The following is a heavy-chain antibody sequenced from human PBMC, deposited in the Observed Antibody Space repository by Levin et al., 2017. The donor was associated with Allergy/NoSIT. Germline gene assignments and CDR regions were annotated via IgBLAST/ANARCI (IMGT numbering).Heavy chain of an antibody. CDR1: GFTFSTYT. CDR3: ARAYSSGWSLPFDY. J-gene: IGHJ4*02. D-gene: IGHD6-19*01. CDR2: MSYDGSNK. V-gene: IGHV3-30-3*01. Sequence: SCAASGFTFSTYTMHWVRQAPGKGLEWVAVMSYDGSNKYYADSVKGRFTISRDNSKNTLYLQMNSLRAEDTALYYCARAYSSGWSLPFDYWGQGALVTVSS.